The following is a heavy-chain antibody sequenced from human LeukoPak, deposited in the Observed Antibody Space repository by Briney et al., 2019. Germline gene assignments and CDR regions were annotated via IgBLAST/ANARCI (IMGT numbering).Heavy chain of an antibody. V-gene: IGHV3-48*01. D-gene: IGHD7-27*01. CDR2: ISSSSSTI. CDR3: ARGPPNWGYDY. J-gene: IGHJ4*02. CDR1: GFTFSSYS. Sequence: GGSLRLSCAASGFTFSSYSMNWVRQAPGKGLEWVSYISSSSSTIYYADSVKGRFTISRDNAKNSLYLQMNSLRAEDTAVYYCARGPPNWGYDYWGQGTLVPVSS.